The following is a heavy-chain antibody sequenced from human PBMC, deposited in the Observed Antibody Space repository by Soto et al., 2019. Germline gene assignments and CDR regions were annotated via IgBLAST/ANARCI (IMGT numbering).Heavy chain of an antibody. CDR1: GYTFTSYD. J-gene: IGHJ5*02. D-gene: IGHD3-3*01. V-gene: IGHV1-8*01. Sequence: QVQLVQSGAEVKKPGASVKVSCKASGYTFTSYDINWVRQATGQGLEWMGWMNPNSGNTGYAQKFQGRVTMTRNTSLSTAYRELSSLRSEDTAVHYCARSGQVGNWFDPWGQGTLVTVSS. CDR3: ARSGQVGNWFDP. CDR2: MNPNSGNT.